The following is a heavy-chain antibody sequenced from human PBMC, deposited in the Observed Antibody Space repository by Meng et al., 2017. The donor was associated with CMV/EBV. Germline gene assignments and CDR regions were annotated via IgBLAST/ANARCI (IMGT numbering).Heavy chain of an antibody. D-gene: IGHD2-8*01. CDR1: GFTFRSYW. CDR3: VRERVRNFVLPPRASRIAAPAGLDV. Sequence: GESLKISCAVSGFTFRSYWMHWVRQVPGKGLVWVSGIESDGRTTRYADSVKGRFTISRDNAKNTLYLQMNTLRAEDTAVYFCVRERVRNFVLPPRASRIAAPAGLDVWGQGTAVTVSS. J-gene: IGHJ6*02. V-gene: IGHV3-74*01. CDR2: IESDGRTT.